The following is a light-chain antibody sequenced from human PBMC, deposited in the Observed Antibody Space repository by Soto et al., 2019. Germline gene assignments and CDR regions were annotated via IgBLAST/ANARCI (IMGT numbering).Light chain of an antibody. Sequence: QSVLTQPPSASATPGQRVTISCSGSSSNIGSNSVNWYQQVPGTAPRLLIYSNNQRPSGVPDRRSGSKSGTSASLAIGGRLSEDEADYYCASWDDSLNAYVFGGGTKLTVL. CDR1: SSNIGSNS. V-gene: IGLV1-44*01. CDR2: SNN. J-gene: IGLJ1*01. CDR3: ASWDDSLNAYV.